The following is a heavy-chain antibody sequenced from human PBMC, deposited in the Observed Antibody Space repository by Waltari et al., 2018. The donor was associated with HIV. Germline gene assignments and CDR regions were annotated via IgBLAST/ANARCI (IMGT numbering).Heavy chain of an antibody. CDR1: GFTLSSSW. CDR2: INRDGSTT. V-gene: IGHV3-74*01. D-gene: IGHD1-26*01. Sequence: EVRLLESGGGLVQPGGFLGLSCAASGFTLSSSWMHWVRQAPGKGLVWVSRINRDGSTTSYADSVKGRFTISRDNAKNTLYLQMNSLRAEDTAVYYCAKGGANPIDFWGQGTLVTVSS. CDR3: AKGGANPIDF. J-gene: IGHJ4*02.